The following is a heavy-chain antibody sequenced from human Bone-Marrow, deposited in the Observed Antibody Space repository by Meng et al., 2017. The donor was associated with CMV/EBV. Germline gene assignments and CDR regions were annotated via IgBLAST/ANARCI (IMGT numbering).Heavy chain of an antibody. CDR3: ARGDGMDV. CDR2: IGTAGDT. V-gene: IGHV3-13*01. J-gene: IGHJ6*01. Sequence: GESLKISCAASGFTFSSYDVHWVRQATGKGLEWVSAIGTAGDTYYPGSVKGRFTISRENAKNSLYLQMNSLRAGDTAVYYCARGDGMDVWGQWNTVNVAS. CDR1: GFTFSSYD.